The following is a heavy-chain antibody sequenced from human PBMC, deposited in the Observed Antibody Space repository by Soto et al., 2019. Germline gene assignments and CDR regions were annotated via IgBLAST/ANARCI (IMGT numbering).Heavy chain of an antibody. V-gene: IGHV4-59*01. D-gene: IGHD6-13*01. Sequence: TSETLSLTCTVSGGSISSYYWSWIRQTQGKGLEWIGYIYYSGSTNYNPSLKSRVTISVDTSKNQFSLKLSSVTAAGTAVHYCASLTPSSSWSPTYYFDYWGQGTLVTVSS. J-gene: IGHJ4*02. CDR1: GGSISSYY. CDR2: IYYSGST. CDR3: ASLTPSSSWSPTYYFDY.